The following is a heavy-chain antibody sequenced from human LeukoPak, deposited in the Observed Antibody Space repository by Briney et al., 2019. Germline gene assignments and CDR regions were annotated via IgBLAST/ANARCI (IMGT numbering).Heavy chain of an antibody. CDR2: ISSSSSYI. CDR1: GFTFGSYS. J-gene: IGHJ6*02. CDR3: ARDYYDILTGYRSAMDV. Sequence: GGSLRLSCAASGFTFGSYSMNWVRQAPGKGLEWVSSISSSSSYIYYADSVKGRFTISRDNAKNSLYLQMNSLRAEDTAVYYCARDYYDILTGYRSAMDVWGQGTTVTVSS. D-gene: IGHD3-9*01. V-gene: IGHV3-21*01.